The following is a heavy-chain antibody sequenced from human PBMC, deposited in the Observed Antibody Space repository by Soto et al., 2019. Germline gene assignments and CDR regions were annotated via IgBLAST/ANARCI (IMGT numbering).Heavy chain of an antibody. CDR2: ISHDGSTK. D-gene: IGHD3-22*01. J-gene: IGHJ2*01. V-gene: IGHV3-30*18. CDR1: GLTFSSYG. Sequence: QVQLVESGGGVVQPGRSLRLSCAASGLTFSSYGMHWVRQAPGKGLEWVAVISHDGSTKYYADSVRGRFTISRDNSNNPLYLQMDSLRPEDTALYYCAKPFQRSGYYYDFWYFDVWGRGTLVTVSS. CDR3: AKPFQRSGYYYDFWYFDV.